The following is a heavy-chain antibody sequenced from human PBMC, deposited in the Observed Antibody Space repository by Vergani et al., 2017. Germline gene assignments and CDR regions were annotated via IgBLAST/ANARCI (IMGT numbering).Heavy chain of an antibody. CDR3: ARIRRRGRSGYDIFDF. Sequence: QVTLRESGPALVNPTQTLKLTCTFSGFSILTSEMCVSWIRQPPGKALEWLALIDWNDNKYFNTSLKTRLTISKDASKNQVVLTMTNMDPVDTATYYCARIRRRGRSGYDIFDFWGQGILVTVAS. J-gene: IGHJ4*02. CDR1: GFSILTSEMC. V-gene: IGHV2-70*01. D-gene: IGHD5-12*01. CDR2: IDWNDNK.